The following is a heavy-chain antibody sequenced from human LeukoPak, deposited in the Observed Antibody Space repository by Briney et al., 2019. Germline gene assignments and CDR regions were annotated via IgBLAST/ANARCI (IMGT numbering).Heavy chain of an antibody. CDR1: GFTFSDYY. D-gene: IGHD3-10*01. CDR3: ARVSLFGELLPHNWFDP. CDR2: ISSSGSTI. Sequence: GGSLRLSCAASGFTFSDYYMSWIRQAPGKGLEWVSYISSSGSTIYYADSVKGRYTISRDNAKNSLYLQMNSLRAEDTAVYYCARVSLFGELLPHNWFDPWGQGTLVTVSS. J-gene: IGHJ5*02. V-gene: IGHV3-11*04.